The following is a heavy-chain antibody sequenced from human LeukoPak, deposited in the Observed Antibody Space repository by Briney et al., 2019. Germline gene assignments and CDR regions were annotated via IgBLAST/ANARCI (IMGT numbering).Heavy chain of an antibody. Sequence: ASVKVSCKASGYSFTTYYMHWVRQAPGQGLEWMGIIKPSGGSTSYAQKFQDRVTMTRDRSTSTVYMELSSLRSEDTALYYCARDPSGSWQWFDYWGQGTLVTVSS. J-gene: IGHJ4*02. D-gene: IGHD1-26*01. V-gene: IGHV1-46*01. CDR2: IKPSGGST. CDR3: ARDPSGSWQWFDY. CDR1: GYSFTTYY.